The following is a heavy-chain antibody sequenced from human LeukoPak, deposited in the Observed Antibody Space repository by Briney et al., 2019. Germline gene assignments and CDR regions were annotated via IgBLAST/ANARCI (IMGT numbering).Heavy chain of an antibody. CDR3: ARGSARWFDP. J-gene: IGHJ5*02. CDR1: GFTFSDSY. CDR2: ISSTSSHT. Sequence: GGSLRLSCAASGFTFSDSYMSWIRQAAGKGLEWVSYISSTSSHTNYADSVKGRFTISRDNAKKSLYLQMNSPRAEDTAVYYCARGSARWFDPWGQGTLVTVSS. V-gene: IGHV3-11*05.